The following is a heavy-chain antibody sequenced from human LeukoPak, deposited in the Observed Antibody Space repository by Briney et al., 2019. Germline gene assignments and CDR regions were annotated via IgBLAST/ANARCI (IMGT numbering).Heavy chain of an antibody. V-gene: IGHV3-20*04. CDR1: GFSFDDHA. D-gene: IGHD3-16*01. Sequence: GGSLRLSCDASGFSFDDHAMNWVRQGPRKGLEWISVINWNGASTDYADSVKGRFTISRDNAKNSLYLQMNSLRDEDTGVYYCAKGLRTGVGPYMGYHYYMDVWGKGATVTVSS. CDR2: INWNGAST. J-gene: IGHJ6*03. CDR3: AKGLRTGVGPYMGYHYYMDV.